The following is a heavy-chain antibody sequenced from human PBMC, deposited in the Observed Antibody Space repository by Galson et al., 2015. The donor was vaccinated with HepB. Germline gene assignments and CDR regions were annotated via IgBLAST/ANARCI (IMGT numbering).Heavy chain of an antibody. V-gene: IGHV1-69*13. Sequence: SVKVSCKASGGTFSSYAISWVRQAPGRGLGWMGGIIPIFGTANYAQKFQGRVTITADESTSTAYMELSSLRSEDTAVYYCARGRMATVVNRDAFDIWGQGTMVTVSS. J-gene: IGHJ3*02. CDR3: ARGRMATVVNRDAFDI. D-gene: IGHD4-23*01. CDR1: GGTFSSYA. CDR2: IIPIFGTA.